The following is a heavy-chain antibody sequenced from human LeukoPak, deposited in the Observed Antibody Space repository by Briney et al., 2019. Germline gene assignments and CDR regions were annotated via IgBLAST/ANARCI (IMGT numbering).Heavy chain of an antibody. CDR1: GYTFTSYG. CDR2: ISAYNGNT. V-gene: IGHV1-18*01. J-gene: IGHJ4*02. Sequence: ASVKVSCKASGYTFTSYGISWVRQAPGQGLEWMGWISAYNGNTNYAQKLQGRVTTTTDTSTSTAYMELRSLRSDDTAVYYCARSRPIIVVVPAAMDYWGQGTLVTVSS. CDR3: ARSRPIIVVVPAAMDY. D-gene: IGHD2-2*01.